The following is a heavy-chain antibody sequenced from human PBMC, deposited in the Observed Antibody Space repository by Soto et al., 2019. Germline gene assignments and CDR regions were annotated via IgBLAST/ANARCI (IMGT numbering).Heavy chain of an antibody. CDR2: IDPSDSYT. J-gene: IGHJ5*02. CDR3: ARTEWHKNWFDP. Sequence: EVQLVQSGAEVKKPGESLRISCKGSGYSFTSYWISWVRQMPGKGLEWMGRIDPSDSYTNYSPSFQGHVTISADKSISTAYLQWRRLKASDTAMYYCARTEWHKNWFDPWGQGNLVTVSS. CDR1: GYSFTSYW. D-gene: IGHD3-3*01. V-gene: IGHV5-10-1*03.